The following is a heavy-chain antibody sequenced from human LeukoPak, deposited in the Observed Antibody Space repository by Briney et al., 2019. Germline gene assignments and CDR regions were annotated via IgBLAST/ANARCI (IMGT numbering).Heavy chain of an antibody. CDR1: GGSISSYY. J-gene: IGHJ6*03. D-gene: IGHD3-3*01. V-gene: IGHV4-59*12. CDR3: AREGSGYSMEYYYYYYMDV. CDR2: IYYSGST. Sequence: SETLSLTCTVSGGSISSYYWSWIRQPPGKGLEWIGYIYYSGSTNYNPSLKSRVTISVDTSKNQFSLKLSSVTAADTAVYYCAREGSGYSMEYYYYYYMDVWGKGTTVTVSS.